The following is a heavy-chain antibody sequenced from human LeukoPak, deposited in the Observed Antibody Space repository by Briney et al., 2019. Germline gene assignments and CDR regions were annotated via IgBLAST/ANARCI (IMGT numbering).Heavy chain of an antibody. CDR2: IYYSGST. CDR1: GGSISSSSYY. J-gene: IGHJ4*02. D-gene: IGHD3-10*01. V-gene: IGHV4-39*07. CDR3: ARDLYYGSGSYPPFDY. Sequence: SETLSLTCTVSGGSISSSSYYWGWIRQPPGKGLGWIGSIYYSGSTYYNPSLKSRVTISVDTSKNQFSLKLSSVTAADTAVYYCARDLYYGSGSYPPFDYWGQGTLVTVSS.